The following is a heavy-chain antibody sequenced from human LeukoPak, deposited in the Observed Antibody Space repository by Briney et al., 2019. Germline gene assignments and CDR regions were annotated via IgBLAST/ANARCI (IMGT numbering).Heavy chain of an antibody. CDR1: GYSISSNNY. D-gene: IGHD1-26*01. CDR2: IYHSGSI. Sequence: SETLSLTCTVSGYSISSNNYWGWIRQPPGKGLEWIGNIYHSGSISYNPSLKSRVTISVDTSKNQFSLKLTSVTAADTAVYFCARALVGTTGRFDYWGRGTLVTVSS. J-gene: IGHJ4*02. CDR3: ARALVGTTGRFDY. V-gene: IGHV4-38-2*02.